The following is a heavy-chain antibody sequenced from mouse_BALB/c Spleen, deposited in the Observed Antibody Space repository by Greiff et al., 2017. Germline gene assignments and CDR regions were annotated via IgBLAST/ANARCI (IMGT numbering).Heavy chain of an antibody. V-gene: IGHV6-6*02. J-gene: IGHJ2*01. CDR2: IRLKSNNYAT. CDR1: GFTFSNYW. Sequence: EVQRVESGGGLVQPGGSMKLSCVASGFTFSNYWMNWVRQSPEKGLEWVAEIRLKSNNYATHYAESVKGRFTISRDDSKSSVYLQMNNLRAEDTGIYYCTRTGPYYFDYWGQGTTLTVSS. D-gene: IGHD4-1*01. CDR3: TRTGPYYFDY.